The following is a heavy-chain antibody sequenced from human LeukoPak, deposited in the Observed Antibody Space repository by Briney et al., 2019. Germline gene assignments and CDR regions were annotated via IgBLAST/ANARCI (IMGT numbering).Heavy chain of an antibody. CDR3: ARGDYDYVWGSYRSYLFDY. Sequence: SETLSLTCTVSGGSISSYYWSWIRQTPGKGLEWIRYIYYRGSTNYNPSLKSRVTISVDTSKNQFSLKLSSVTAADTAVYYCARGDYDYVWGSYRSYLFDYWGQGTLVTVSS. V-gene: IGHV4-59*01. CDR2: IYYRGST. D-gene: IGHD3-16*02. CDR1: GGSISSYY. J-gene: IGHJ4*02.